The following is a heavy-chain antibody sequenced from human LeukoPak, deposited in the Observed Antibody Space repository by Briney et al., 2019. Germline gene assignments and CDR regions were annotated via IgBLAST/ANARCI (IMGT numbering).Heavy chain of an antibody. CDR3: ARNRDGYFLGYYGMDV. Sequence: GGSLRLSCAASGFTFSDYTMNWVRQAPGKGLEWVSSISRSSSSIYYADSVRGRFTISRDNAKNTLYLQMNSLRAEDTAVYYCARNRDGYFLGYYGMDVWGQGTTVTVSS. D-gene: IGHD5-24*01. CDR1: GFTFSDYT. V-gene: IGHV3-21*01. CDR2: ISRSSSSI. J-gene: IGHJ6*02.